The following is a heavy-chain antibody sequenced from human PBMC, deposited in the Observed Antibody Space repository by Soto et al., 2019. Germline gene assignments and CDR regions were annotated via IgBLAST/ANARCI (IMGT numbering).Heavy chain of an antibody. Sequence: QVQLVESGGGVVQPGGSLRLSCAASGFTFSSYAMHWVRQAPGKGLEWVAVISCNGGNKYYADSVKGRFTISRDNSNNPLYLQMNSLRAVDTAVYYCASLGNTYYYGSGSFRNWFDPWGQGTLVTVSS. CDR3: ASLGNTYYYGSGSFRNWFDP. V-gene: IGHV3-30*04. CDR1: GFTFSSYA. D-gene: IGHD3-10*01. CDR2: ISCNGGNK. J-gene: IGHJ5*02.